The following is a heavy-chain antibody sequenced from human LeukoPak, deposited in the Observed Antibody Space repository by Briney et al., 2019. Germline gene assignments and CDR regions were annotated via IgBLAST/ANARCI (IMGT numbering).Heavy chain of an antibody. V-gene: IGHV1-24*01. J-gene: IGHJ4*02. D-gene: IGHD3-10*01. CDR1: GYTLTELS. CDR2: FDPEDGET. CDR3: ATSSSGLPAPFFDY. Sequence: ASVKVSCKVSGYTLTELSMHWVRQAPGKGLEWMGGFDPEDGETIYAQKFQGRVTMTEDTSTDTAYMELSSLRSEDTAVYYCATSSSGLPAPFFDYWGQGTLVTVSS.